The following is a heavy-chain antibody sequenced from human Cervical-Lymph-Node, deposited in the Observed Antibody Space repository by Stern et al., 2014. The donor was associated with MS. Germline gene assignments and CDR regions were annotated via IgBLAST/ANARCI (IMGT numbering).Heavy chain of an antibody. CDR1: GFTFSDYY. D-gene: IGHD3-22*01. V-gene: IGHV3-11*01. CDR2: ISSSGSTM. CDR3: ARDQRPYYHDSSGTYAFDI. Sequence: VQLVESGGGLVKPGGSLRLSCAASGFTFSDYYMSWIRQAPGKGLEWVSYISSSGSTMYYADSVKGRFTISRDNAKNSLYLQMNSLRAEDTAVYYCARDQRPYYHDSSGTYAFDIWGQGTMVTVS. J-gene: IGHJ3*02.